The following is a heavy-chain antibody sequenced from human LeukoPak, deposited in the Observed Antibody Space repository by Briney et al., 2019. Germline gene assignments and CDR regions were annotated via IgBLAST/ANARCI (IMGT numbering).Heavy chain of an antibody. D-gene: IGHD5-18*01. J-gene: IGHJ2*01. V-gene: IGHV3-7*01. CDR1: GFTFSSYW. CDR2: IKQDGSEK. CDR3: ARDLTWIQLWGPTDL. Sequence: GGSLRLSCAASGFTFSSYWMSWVRQAPGKGLEWVANIKQDGSEKYYVDSVKGRFTISRDNAKNSLYLQMNSLRAEDTAVYYCARDLTWIQLWGPTDLWGRGTLVTVSS.